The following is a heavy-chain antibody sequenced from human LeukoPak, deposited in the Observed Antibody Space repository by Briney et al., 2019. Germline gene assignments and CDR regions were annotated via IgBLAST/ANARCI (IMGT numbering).Heavy chain of an antibody. D-gene: IGHD3-10*01. J-gene: IGHJ4*02. CDR2: ISSSGSTI. CDR3: ARDPFEHYYGSGSYHPLDY. V-gene: IGHV3-11*04. CDR1: GFTFSDYY. Sequence: GGSLRLSCAASGFTFSDYYMSWIRQAPGKGLEWVSYISSSGSTIYYADSVKGRFTISRDNAKNSLYLQMNSLRAEDTAGYYCARDPFEHYYGSGSYHPLDYWGQGTLVTVSS.